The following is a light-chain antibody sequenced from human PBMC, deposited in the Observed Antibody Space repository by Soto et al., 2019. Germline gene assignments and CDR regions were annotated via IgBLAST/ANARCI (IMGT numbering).Light chain of an antibody. V-gene: IGKV1-39*01. J-gene: IGKJ1*01. CDR2: ATS. CDR3: QQAYSTPWT. Sequence: DIQMTQSPSSLSASVGDRVTITCRASQSISTYLHWYQQKPGTAPKLLIYATSNLQSGVPSRFSGSGSGTDFTLTINSLHPEDSATYYCQQAYSTPWTFGQGTKVEIK. CDR1: QSISTY.